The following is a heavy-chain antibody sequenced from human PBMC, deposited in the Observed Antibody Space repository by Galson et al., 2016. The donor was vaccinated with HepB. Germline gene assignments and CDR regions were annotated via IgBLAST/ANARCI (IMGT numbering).Heavy chain of an antibody. CDR3: AREGRAISGTYYYGLDV. V-gene: IGHV1-46*01. J-gene: IGHJ6*02. D-gene: IGHD3-10*01. CDR1: GYIFTSYY. CDR2: INPSDSRT. Sequence: SVKVSCKASGYIFTSYYMHWVRQAPGQGLEWMAKINPSDSRTTNAQKFQGRVTMTSDTSTSTVYLELNSLRSDDTAVYYCAREGRAISGTYYYGLDVWGPGTTVTVSS.